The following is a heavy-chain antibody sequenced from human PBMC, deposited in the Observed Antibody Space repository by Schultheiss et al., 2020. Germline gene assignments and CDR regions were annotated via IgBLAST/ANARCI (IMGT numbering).Heavy chain of an antibody. CDR3: AREHRYCSGGSCYPDY. V-gene: IGHV1-2*06. J-gene: IGHJ4*02. CDR1: GYTFTGYY. D-gene: IGHD2-15*01. CDR2: INPNSGGT. Sequence: SVKVSCKASGYTFTGYYMHWVRQAPGQGLEWMGRINPNSGGTNYAQKFQGRVTMTRDTSISTAYMELRRLRSDDTAVYYCAREHRYCSGGSCYPDYWGQGTLVTVSS.